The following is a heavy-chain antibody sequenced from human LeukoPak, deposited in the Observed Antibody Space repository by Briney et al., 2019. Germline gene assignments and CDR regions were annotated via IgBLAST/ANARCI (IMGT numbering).Heavy chain of an antibody. V-gene: IGHV3-30-3*01. CDR1: GLTFNSYA. CDR3: AKVPTYLNILTGFPFDV. J-gene: IGHJ3*01. Sequence: GGSLRLSCAASGLTFNSYAMSWVRQAPGKGLEWVAVISYDGSNKYYADSVKGRFTISRDNSKNTLYLQMNSLRAEDTALYYCAKVPTYLNILTGFPFDVWGQGTMVTVSS. D-gene: IGHD3-9*01. CDR2: ISYDGSNK.